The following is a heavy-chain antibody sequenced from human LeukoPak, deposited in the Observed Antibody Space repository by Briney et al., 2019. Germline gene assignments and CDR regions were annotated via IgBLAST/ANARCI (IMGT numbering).Heavy chain of an antibody. CDR3: VRDGEGVAISVNFWFDP. D-gene: IGHD3-10*01. J-gene: IGHJ5*02. CDR1: GYTFTSYY. Sequence: VSVKVSCKASGYTFTSYYMHWVRQAPGQGLEWMGIINPSGGSTSYAQKFQGRVTMTRDTSTSTAYMELWSLTSEDTAVYYCVRDGEGVAISVNFWFDPWGQGTLVTVSS. CDR2: INPSGGST. V-gene: IGHV1-46*01.